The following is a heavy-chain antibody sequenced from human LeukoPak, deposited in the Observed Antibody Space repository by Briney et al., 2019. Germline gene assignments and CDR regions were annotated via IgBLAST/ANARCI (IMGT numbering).Heavy chain of an antibody. V-gene: IGHV3-23*01. D-gene: IGHD3-22*01. J-gene: IGHJ6*03. CDR2: INGNGGST. CDR3: AKAPMIAVVPRGYYYYYMDV. Sequence: HPRGSLRLSCAASGFTFSSYAMSWVRQIPGKGLEWVSGINGNGGSTNYADSVKGRFTISRDNSKNTLYLQMNSLRAEDTAVYYCAKAPMIAVVPRGYYYYYMDVWGKGTTVTVSS. CDR1: GFTFSSYA.